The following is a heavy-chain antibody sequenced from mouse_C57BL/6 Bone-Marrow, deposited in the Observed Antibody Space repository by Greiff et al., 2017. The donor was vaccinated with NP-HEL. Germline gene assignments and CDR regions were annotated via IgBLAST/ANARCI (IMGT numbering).Heavy chain of an antibody. J-gene: IGHJ4*01. Sequence: QVQLQQSGAELVKPGASVKISCKASGYAFSSYWMNWVKQRPGKGLEWIGQIYPGDGDTNYNGKFKGKATLTADKSSSTAYMQLSSLTSEDSAVYFCARPNRYDYDGYYYAMDYWGQGTSVTVSS. V-gene: IGHV1-80*01. CDR2: IYPGDGDT. CDR3: ARPNRYDYDGYYYAMDY. D-gene: IGHD2-4*01. CDR1: GYAFSSYW.